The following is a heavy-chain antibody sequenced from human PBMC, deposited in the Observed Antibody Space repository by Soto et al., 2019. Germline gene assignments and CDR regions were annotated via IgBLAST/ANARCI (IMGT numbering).Heavy chain of an antibody. D-gene: IGHD6-19*01. V-gene: IGHV2-5*02. CDR2: IYWDDDK. CDR3: ARDSSGWYGFDY. CDR1: GFSLSTRGVG. Sequence: QITLKESGPTLVKPTQTLTLTCTFSGFSLSTRGVGVGWIRQPPGKALEWLALIYWDDDKRYSPSLKSRLTITKDTSKNQVVFIMTNMDPVDTATYCCARDSSGWYGFDYWGQGTLVAVSS. J-gene: IGHJ4*02.